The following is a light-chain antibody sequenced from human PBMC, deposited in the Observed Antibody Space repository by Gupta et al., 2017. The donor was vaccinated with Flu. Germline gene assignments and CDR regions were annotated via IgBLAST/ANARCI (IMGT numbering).Light chain of an antibody. CDR2: SNN. V-gene: IGLV1-44*01. J-gene: IGLJ2*01. Sequence: QSVLTQSPSASWTPGQRVTISSSGSSSNIGSNTVNWYQQLPGTAPKLLIYSNNQRPSGVPDRFSGSKSGTSASLAISGLQSEDEADYYCAAWDDSLNGVVFGGGTKLTVL. CDR3: AAWDDSLNGVV. CDR1: SSNIGSNT.